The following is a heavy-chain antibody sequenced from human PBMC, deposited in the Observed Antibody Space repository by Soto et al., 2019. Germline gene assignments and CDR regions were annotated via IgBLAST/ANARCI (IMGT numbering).Heavy chain of an antibody. CDR2: IYPGDSDT. J-gene: IGHJ4*02. V-gene: IGHV5-51*01. D-gene: IGHD6-13*01. Sequence: PGESLKISCKGSGYTFTNYWIGWVRQMPGKGLEWMGIIYPGDSDTRYSPSFQGQVTISADKSINTTYLQWSSLKASDTAMYYCARHEKGGTAAGPLDCWGQGTLVTVSS. CDR3: ARHEKGGTAAGPLDC. CDR1: GYTFTNYW.